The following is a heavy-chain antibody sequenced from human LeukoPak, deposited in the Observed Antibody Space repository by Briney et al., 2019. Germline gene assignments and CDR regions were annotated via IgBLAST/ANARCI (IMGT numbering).Heavy chain of an antibody. CDR2: IYYSGST. CDR3: ARGGSGSPRGAFDI. CDR1: GGSISSYY. V-gene: IGHV4-59*01. J-gene: IGHJ3*02. D-gene: IGHD1-26*01. Sequence: SETLSLTCTVSGGSISSYYWSWIRQPPGKGLEWIGYIYYSGSTNYNPSLKSRVTISVDTSKNQFSLKLSSVTAEDTAVYYCARGGSGSPRGAFDIWGQGTMVTVSS.